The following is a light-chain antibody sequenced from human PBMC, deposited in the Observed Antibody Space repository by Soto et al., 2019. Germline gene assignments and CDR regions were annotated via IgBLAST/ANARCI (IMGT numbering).Light chain of an antibody. J-gene: IGKJ4*01. CDR3: QQYNNWPPNT. CDR2: GAS. CDR1: QSVRSTY. Sequence: DIVLTQSPGTLSLSPGERATLSCRASQSVRSTYLGWYQHKRGQAPRLLIYGASNRAAGIPDRFSGSGSGTEFTLTISSLQSEDFAVYYCQQYNNWPPNTFGGGTKVDIK. V-gene: IGKV3D-15*01.